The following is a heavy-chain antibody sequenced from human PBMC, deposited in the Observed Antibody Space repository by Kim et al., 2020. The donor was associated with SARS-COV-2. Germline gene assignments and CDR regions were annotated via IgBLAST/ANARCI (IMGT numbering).Heavy chain of an antibody. CDR1: GDSVSSNSAA. CDR3: ARADKQQLVQGGWFDP. Sequence: SQTLSLTCAISGDSVSSNSAAWNWIRQSPSRGLEWLGRTYYRSKWYNDYAVSVKSRITINPDTSKNQFSLQLNSVTPEDTAVYYCARADKQQLVQGGWFDPWGQGTLVTVSS. V-gene: IGHV6-1*01. CDR2: TYYRSKWYN. D-gene: IGHD6-13*01. J-gene: IGHJ5*02.